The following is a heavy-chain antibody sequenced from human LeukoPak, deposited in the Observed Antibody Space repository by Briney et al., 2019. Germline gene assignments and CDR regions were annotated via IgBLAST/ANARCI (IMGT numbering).Heavy chain of an antibody. V-gene: IGHV3-23*01. Sequence: GVSLRLSCAASGFIFSTYAMSWVRQAPGKGLEWVSTIGAVATTTYYADSVKGRFTISRDNSKNTLHLQLNRLRADDTAVYYCAHRGHYFDDWGQGPLVPVSS. CDR2: IGAVATTT. D-gene: IGHD1-14*01. J-gene: IGHJ4*02. CDR3: AHRGHYFDD. CDR1: GFIFSTYA.